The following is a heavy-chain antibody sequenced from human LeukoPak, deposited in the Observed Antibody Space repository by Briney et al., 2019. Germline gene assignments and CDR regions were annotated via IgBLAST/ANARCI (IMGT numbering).Heavy chain of an antibody. CDR2: IIPSLGTP. J-gene: IGHJ4*02. V-gene: IGHV1-69*04. Sequence: AASVKVSCKASGDTFSNYAISWVRQAPGQGLEWVGRIIPSLGTPNYAQKFQGRVTITADRSTTTAYMELSSLRFEDTAVYYCARAGSSRFSVPYYFNYWGQGTPVTVSS. CDR1: GDTFSNYA. D-gene: IGHD6-13*01. CDR3: ARAGSSRFSVPYYFNY.